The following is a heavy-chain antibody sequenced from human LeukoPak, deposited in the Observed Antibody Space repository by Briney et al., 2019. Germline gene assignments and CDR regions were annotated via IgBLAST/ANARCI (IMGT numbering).Heavy chain of an antibody. D-gene: IGHD2-15*01. CDR1: GFTFSSYC. CDR3: GSDCSRGSCDLDY. CDR2: IWYDGSNK. V-gene: IGHV3-33*01. Sequence: GGSLRLSCAASGFTFSSYCMHWVRQAPGKGLVWVADIWYDGSNKNYADSVKGRFTISRDNSKNTLYQQMNSQRAEQTAVYYSGSDCSRGSCDLDYWGEGTLVTVSS. J-gene: IGHJ4*02.